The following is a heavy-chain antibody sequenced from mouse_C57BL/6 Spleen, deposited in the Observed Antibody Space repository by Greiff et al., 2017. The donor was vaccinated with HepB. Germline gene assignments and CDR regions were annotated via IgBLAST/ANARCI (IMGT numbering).Heavy chain of an antibody. J-gene: IGHJ4*01. V-gene: IGHV1-53*01. CDR3: ARERDGTRDAMDY. CDR2: INPSNGGT. CDR1: GYTFTSYW. D-gene: IGHD2-1*01. Sequence: VKLQQPGTELVKPGASVKLSCKASGYTFTSYWMHWVKQRPGQGLEWIGNINPSNGGTNYNEKFKSKATLTVDKSSSTAYMQLSSLTSEDSAVYYCARERDGTRDAMDYWGQGTSVTVSS.